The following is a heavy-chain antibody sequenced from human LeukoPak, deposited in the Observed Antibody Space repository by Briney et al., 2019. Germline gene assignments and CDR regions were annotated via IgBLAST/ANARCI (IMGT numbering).Heavy chain of an antibody. CDR1: GFTFSSYG. CDR3: AKDTGLRFLEWLLDY. D-gene: IGHD3-3*01. V-gene: IGHV3-30*18. J-gene: IGHJ4*02. Sequence: GGSMRLSCAASGFTFSSYGIHWVRQAPGKGLEWVAVISYDGSNKYYADSVKGRFTISRDNSKNTLYLQMNSLRAEDTAVYYCAKDTGLRFLEWLLDYWGQGTLVAVSS. CDR2: ISYDGSNK.